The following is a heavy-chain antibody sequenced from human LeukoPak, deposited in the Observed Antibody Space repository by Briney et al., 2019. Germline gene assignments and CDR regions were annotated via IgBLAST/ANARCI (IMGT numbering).Heavy chain of an antibody. CDR2: IIPIFGTA. V-gene: IGHV1-69*13. CDR3: ARGYDFWSGYYTNGGYYFDY. J-gene: IGHJ4*02. D-gene: IGHD3-3*01. CDR1: GYTFTSYD. Sequence: GASVKVSCKASGYTFTSYDINWVRQATGQGLEWMGGIIPIFGTANYAQKFQGRVTITADESTSTAYMELSSLRSEDTAVYYCARGYDFWSGYYTNGGYYFDYWGQGTLVTVSS.